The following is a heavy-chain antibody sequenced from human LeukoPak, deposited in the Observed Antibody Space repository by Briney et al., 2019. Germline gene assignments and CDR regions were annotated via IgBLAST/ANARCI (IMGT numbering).Heavy chain of an antibody. D-gene: IGHD6-13*01. J-gene: IGHJ4*02. Sequence: SETLSLTCTVSGGSVSSGSYYWSWIRQPPGKGLEWIGYIYCSGGTNYNPSLKSRVTISVDTSKNQFSLKLSSVTAADTAVYYCAREGSGSSWYYTAYYFDYWGQGTLVTVSS. CDR2: IYCSGGT. CDR3: AREGSGSSWYYTAYYFDY. V-gene: IGHV4-61*01. CDR1: GGSVSSGSYY.